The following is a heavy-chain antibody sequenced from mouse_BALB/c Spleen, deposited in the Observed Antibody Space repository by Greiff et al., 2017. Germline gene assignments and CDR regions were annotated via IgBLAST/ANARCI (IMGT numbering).Heavy chain of an antibody. CDR3: ARDPITTGFDY. Sequence: EVKLMESGGGLVQPGGSLKLSCAASGFTFSSYTMSWVRQTPEKRLEWVAYISNGGGSTYYPDTVKGRFTISRDNAKNTLYLEMSSLRSEDTAMYYCARDPITTGFDYWGQGTTLTVSS. D-gene: IGHD1-1*01. V-gene: IGHV5-12-2*01. CDR1: GFTFSSYT. J-gene: IGHJ2*01. CDR2: ISNGGGST.